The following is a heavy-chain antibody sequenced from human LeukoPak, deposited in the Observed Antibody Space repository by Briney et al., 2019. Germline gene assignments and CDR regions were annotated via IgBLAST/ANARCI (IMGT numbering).Heavy chain of an antibody. Sequence: SETLSLTCTVSGGSISSYYWSWIRQPPGKGLEWIGYIYYSGSTNYNPSLKSRVTISVDTSKNQFSLKLSSVTAADTAVYYCARAQYYCDSSGRNWFDPWGQGTLVTVSS. CDR1: GGSISSYY. CDR3: ARAQYYCDSSGRNWFDP. V-gene: IGHV4-59*12. J-gene: IGHJ5*02. CDR2: IYYSGST. D-gene: IGHD3-22*01.